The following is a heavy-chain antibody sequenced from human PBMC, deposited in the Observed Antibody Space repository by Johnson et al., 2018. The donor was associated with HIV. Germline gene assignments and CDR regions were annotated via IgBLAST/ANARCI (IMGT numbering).Heavy chain of an antibody. V-gene: IGHV3-53*01. CDR3: ARAYSYGAFDI. CDR2: LYSDGRT. CDR1: GFTVSSTY. D-gene: IGHD5-18*01. Sequence: VQLVESGGDLIQPGGSLRLSCAASGFTVSSTYMSWVRQAPGKGLEWLSVLYSDGRTYYADSVKGRFTISRDGSKNTLYLQMNSLRAEDTAVYYCARAYSYGAFDIWGLGTKVTVSS. J-gene: IGHJ3*02.